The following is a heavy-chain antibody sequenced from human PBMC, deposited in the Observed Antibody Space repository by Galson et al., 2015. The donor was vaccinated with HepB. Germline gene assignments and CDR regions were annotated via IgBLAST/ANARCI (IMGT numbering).Heavy chain of an antibody. D-gene: IGHD5-24*01. CDR3: AHTAGWLPDY. Sequence: ALVKPTQTLTLTCTFSGFSLSSNRVGMGVGWIRQPPGKALEWLALIYWDDDKYYSPSLNNRLAITKDSSKNQVVLTLSDIDPVDTATYYCAHTAGWLPDYWGQGTLVTVST. CDR2: IYWDDDK. J-gene: IGHJ4*02. V-gene: IGHV2-5*02. CDR1: GFSLSSNRVGMG.